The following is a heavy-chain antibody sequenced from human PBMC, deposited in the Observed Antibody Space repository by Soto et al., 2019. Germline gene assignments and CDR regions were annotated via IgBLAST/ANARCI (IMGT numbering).Heavy chain of an antibody. J-gene: IGHJ5*02. CDR3: ARELQTRGYCSSTSCYENWFDP. D-gene: IGHD2-2*03. Sequence: GGSLRLSCAASGFSFSSYAMNWVRQAPGKGLEWVSIISGSGSSTYYADSVKGRFTISRDNSKNTLYLQMNSLRAEDTAVYYCARELQTRGYCSSTSCYENWFDPWGQGTLVTVSS. V-gene: IGHV3-23*01. CDR2: ISGSGSST. CDR1: GFSFSSYA.